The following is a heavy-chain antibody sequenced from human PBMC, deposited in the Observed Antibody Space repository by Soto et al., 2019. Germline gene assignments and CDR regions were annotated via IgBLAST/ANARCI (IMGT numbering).Heavy chain of an antibody. CDR1: GGSISNYY. CDR2: IYYNGVT. D-gene: IGHD3-22*01. V-gene: IGHV4-59*01. J-gene: IGHJ4*02. CDR3: ARGRKYYYDNTGPFYFEH. Sequence: SETLSLTCTVSGGSISNYYWSWIRQPPGNELEWIAYIYYNGVTNYNPSLKSRVTISVDTSRNQFSLTLTSVTAADPAVYYCARGRKYYYDNTGPFYFEHWGQGTLVTVSS.